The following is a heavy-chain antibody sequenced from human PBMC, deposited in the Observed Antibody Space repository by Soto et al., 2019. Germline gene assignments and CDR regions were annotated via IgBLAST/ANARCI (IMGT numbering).Heavy chain of an antibody. J-gene: IGHJ4*02. V-gene: IGHV4-59*08. CDR3: ASSEGRY. D-gene: IGHD3-10*01. Sequence: SETLSVTCTVSCGSISSDYWSWIRQPPGKGLEWIGYIYYSGSTNYNPSLKSRVTISVDTSKNQFSLKLSSVTAADTAVYYCASSEGRYWGQGTLVTVSS. CDR1: CGSISSDY. CDR2: IYYSGST.